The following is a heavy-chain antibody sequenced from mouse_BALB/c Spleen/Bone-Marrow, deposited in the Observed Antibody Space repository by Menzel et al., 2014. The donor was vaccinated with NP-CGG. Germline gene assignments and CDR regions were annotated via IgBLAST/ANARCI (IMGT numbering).Heavy chain of an antibody. CDR3: ARRSDYDYFDY. J-gene: IGHJ2*01. CDR1: GFTFSSYG. Sequence: EVMLVESGGDIVKPGGSLKLSCAASGFTFSSYGMSWVRQSPDKRLEWVATISSGGSNTFYPDNVKGRFSISRDNAENTLYLQMSSLKSEDTAMYYCARRSDYDYFDYWGRGTTLTVSS. CDR2: ISSGGSNT. D-gene: IGHD2-4*01. V-gene: IGHV5-6*02.